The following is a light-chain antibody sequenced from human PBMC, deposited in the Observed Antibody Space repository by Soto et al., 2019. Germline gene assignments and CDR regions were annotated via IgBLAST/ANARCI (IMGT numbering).Light chain of an antibody. CDR2: GNS. CDR3: QSYDSSLSVYVV. Sequence: QSVLTQPPSESGAPGQRVTISCTGSSSNIGAGYDVHWYQQLPGTAPKLLIYGNSNRPSGVPDRFSGSKSGTSASLAITGLQAEDEADYYCQSYDSSLSVYVVFGGGTKVTVL. V-gene: IGLV1-40*01. J-gene: IGLJ2*01. CDR1: SSNIGAGYD.